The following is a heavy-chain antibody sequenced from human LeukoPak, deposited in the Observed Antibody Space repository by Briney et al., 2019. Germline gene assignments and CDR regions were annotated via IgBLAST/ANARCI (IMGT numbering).Heavy chain of an antibody. Sequence: SETLCLTCTVSGGSISNNNYYWGWIRQPPGKGLEWIGSIYYSGSTYYNPSLKSRVTISVDTSKNQFSLKLSSVTATDTAVYYCARYGSGTLNDYWGQGTLVTVSS. CDR2: IYYSGST. CDR1: GGSISNNNYY. J-gene: IGHJ4*02. CDR3: ARYGSGTLNDY. D-gene: IGHD3-10*01. V-gene: IGHV4-39*01.